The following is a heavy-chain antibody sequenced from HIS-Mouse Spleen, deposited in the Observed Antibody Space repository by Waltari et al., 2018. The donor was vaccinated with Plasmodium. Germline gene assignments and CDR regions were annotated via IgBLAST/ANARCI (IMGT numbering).Heavy chain of an antibody. CDR3: ARDPIAVAGTADAFDI. Sequence: QVQLVQSGAEVKKPGASVKVYCKAYGYPLTGFYMHWVRQAPGQGLEWMGWINPNSGGTNYAQKFQGRVTMTRDTSISTAYMELSRLRSDDTAVYYCARDPIAVAGTADAFDIWGQGTMVTVSS. D-gene: IGHD6-19*01. CDR1: GYPLTGFY. CDR2: INPNSGGT. V-gene: IGHV1-2*02. J-gene: IGHJ3*02.